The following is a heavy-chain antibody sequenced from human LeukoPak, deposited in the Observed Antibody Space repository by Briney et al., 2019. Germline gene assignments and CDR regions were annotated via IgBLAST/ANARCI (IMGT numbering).Heavy chain of an antibody. CDR1: GFTFSSYA. D-gene: IGHD2-2*02. CDR3: ARVQPGYTFDY. Sequence: PGGSLRLSCAASGFTFSSYAMHWVRQAPGKGLEYVSAISSNGGSTHYANSVKGRFTISRDNSKNTLYLQMGSLRAEDMAVYYCARVQPGYTFDYWGQGTLVTVSS. CDR2: ISSNGGST. V-gene: IGHV3-64*01. J-gene: IGHJ4*02.